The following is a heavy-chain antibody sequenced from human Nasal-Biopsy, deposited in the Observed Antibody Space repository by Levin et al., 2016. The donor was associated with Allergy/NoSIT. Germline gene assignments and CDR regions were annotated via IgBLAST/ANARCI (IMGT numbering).Heavy chain of an antibody. Sequence: GGSLRLSCAASGFTFSSYAMSWVRQAPGKGLEWVSAISGSGGSTYYADSVKGRFTISRDNSKNTLYLQMNSLRAEDTAVYYCAKDQDGSYDYNWFDPWGQGTLVTVSS. D-gene: IGHD1-26*01. J-gene: IGHJ5*02. CDR3: AKDQDGSYDYNWFDP. V-gene: IGHV3-23*01. CDR1: GFTFSSYA. CDR2: ISGSGGST.